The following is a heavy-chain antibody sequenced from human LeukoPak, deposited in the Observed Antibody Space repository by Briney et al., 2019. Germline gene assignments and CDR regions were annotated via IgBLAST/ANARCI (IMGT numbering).Heavy chain of an antibody. CDR3: TRTGTPYYYYGMDV. V-gene: IGHV3-49*04. J-gene: IGHJ6*02. CDR2: IRSKAYGGTT. Sequence: GGSLRLSCTASGFTFGDYAMSWVRQAPGEGLEWVGFIRSKAYGGTTEYAASVKGRFTISRDDSKSIAYLQMNSLKTEDTAVYYCTRTGTPYYYYGMDVWGQGTTVTVSS. D-gene: IGHD1-1*01. CDR1: GFTFGDYA.